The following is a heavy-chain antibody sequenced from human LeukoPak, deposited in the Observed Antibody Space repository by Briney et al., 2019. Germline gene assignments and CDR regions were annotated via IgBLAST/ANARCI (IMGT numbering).Heavy chain of an antibody. J-gene: IGHJ6*02. CDR2: ISYDGTNK. CDR1: GLTFSSYG. D-gene: IGHD6-6*01. CDR3: ARERIAARPPYYYYYYGMDV. V-gene: IGHV3-30*03. Sequence: GGSLRLSCAASGLTFSSYGMHWVRQAPGKGLEWVAAISYDGTNKYYADSVKGRFTISRDNSENTLYLQMNSLRAEDTAVYYCARERIAARPPYYYYYYGMDVWGQGTTVTVSS.